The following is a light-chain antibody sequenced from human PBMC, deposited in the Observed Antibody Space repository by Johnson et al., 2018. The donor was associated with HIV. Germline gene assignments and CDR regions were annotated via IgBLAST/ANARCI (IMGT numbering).Light chain of an antibody. J-gene: IGLJ1*01. V-gene: IGLV1-51*01. CDR1: SSNIGNNY. CDR2: DNN. Sequence: QSVLTQPPSVSAAPGQKVTISCSGSSSNIGNNYVSWYQQLPRTAPKLLIYDNNKRPSGTPDRFSGSQSGTSATLGITGLQTGDEADYYCGTWDSSLSQGVFGTGTKVNVL. CDR3: GTWDSSLSQGV.